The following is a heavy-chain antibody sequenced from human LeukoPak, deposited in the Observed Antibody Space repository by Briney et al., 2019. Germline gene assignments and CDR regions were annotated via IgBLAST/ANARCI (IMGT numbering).Heavy chain of an antibody. CDR2: ISGSGGST. CDR1: GFTFSSYA. CDR3: AAGPDELGYCSSTSCPTSYPHY. V-gene: IGHV3-23*01. Sequence: GGSLRLSCAASGFTFSSYAMSWVRQAPGKGLEWVSAISGSGGSTYYADSVKGRFTTSRDNSKNTLYLQMNSLRAEDTAVYYCAAGPDELGYCSSTSCPTSYPHYWGQGTLVTVSS. D-gene: IGHD2-2*01. J-gene: IGHJ4*02.